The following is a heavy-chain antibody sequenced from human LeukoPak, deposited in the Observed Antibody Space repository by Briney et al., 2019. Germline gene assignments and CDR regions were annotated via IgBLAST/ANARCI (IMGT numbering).Heavy chain of an antibody. V-gene: IGHV1-46*01. CDR1: GYIFTTYY. J-gene: IGHJ4*02. CDR2: ISPSGGST. Sequence: GASVKVSCEASGYIFTTYYMYWVRQAPGQGLDWMGVISPSGGSTTYAQKFQGRVPLTRDSSTSTVYMELSSLRSEDTAVYYCARAGDSSGYYPYYFDYWGQGTLVTVSS. D-gene: IGHD3-22*01. CDR3: ARAGDSSGYYPYYFDY.